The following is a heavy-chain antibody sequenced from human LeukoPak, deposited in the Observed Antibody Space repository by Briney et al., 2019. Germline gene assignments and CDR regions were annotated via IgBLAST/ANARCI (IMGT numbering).Heavy chain of an antibody. CDR2: ITGTGGST. CDR3: ANDHGTAVAGFYY. V-gene: IGHV3-23*01. CDR1: GFSLSTYG. D-gene: IGHD6-19*01. Sequence: GASLRLSCAASGFSLSTYGVSWVRQPPGKGLEWVSGITGTGGSTYYADSVKGRFTVSRDTSKNTLYLQMNSLRAEDTAIYYCANDHGTAVAGFYYWGQGTLVTVSS. J-gene: IGHJ4*02.